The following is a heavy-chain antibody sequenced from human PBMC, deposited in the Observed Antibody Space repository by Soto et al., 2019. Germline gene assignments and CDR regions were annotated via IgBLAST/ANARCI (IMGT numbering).Heavy chain of an antibody. V-gene: IGHV3-30-3*01. CDR2: ISYDGSNK. Sequence: QVQLVESGGGVVQPGRSLRLSCAASGFTFSSYAIHWVRQAPGKGLEWVAVISYDGSNKYYADSVKGRFTISRDNSKNTLYLQMNSLRAEDTAVYYCARVSRHYYYGMDVWGQGTTVTVSS. CDR3: ARVSRHYYYGMDV. J-gene: IGHJ6*02. CDR1: GFTFSSYA.